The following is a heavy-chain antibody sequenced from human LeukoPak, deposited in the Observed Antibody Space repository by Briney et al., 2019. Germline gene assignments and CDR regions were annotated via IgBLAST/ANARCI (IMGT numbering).Heavy chain of an antibody. CDR2: ISYDGSNK. Sequence: GGSLRLSCAASGFTFSSYAMHWVRQAPGKGLEWVAVISYDGSNKYYADSVKGRFTISRDNSKNTLYLQMNSLRAEDTAVYYCARDRSIANYYYYGMDVWGQGTTATVSS. CDR3: ARDRSIANYYYYGMDV. D-gene: IGHD6-6*01. V-gene: IGHV3-30-3*01. J-gene: IGHJ6*02. CDR1: GFTFSSYA.